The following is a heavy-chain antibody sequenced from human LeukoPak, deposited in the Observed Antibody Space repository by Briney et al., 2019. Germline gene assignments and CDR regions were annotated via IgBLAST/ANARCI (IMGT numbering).Heavy chain of an antibody. CDR3: ARDQYSYAHAAH. J-gene: IGHJ4*02. CDR2: IYSGGTT. CDR1: GFTVSSNY. Sequence: GGSLRLSCAASGFTVSSNYMSWVRQAPGKELEWVSVIYSGGTTYYADSVKGRFTISRDNSKNTLHLQMNSLRAEDTAVYYCARDQYSYAHAAHWGQGTLVTVSS. V-gene: IGHV3-66*01. D-gene: IGHD5-18*01.